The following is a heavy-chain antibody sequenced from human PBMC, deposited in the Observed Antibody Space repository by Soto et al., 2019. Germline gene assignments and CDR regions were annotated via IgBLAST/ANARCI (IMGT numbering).Heavy chain of an antibody. CDR2: ISYDGSNK. V-gene: IGHV3-30-3*01. J-gene: IGHJ6*02. D-gene: IGHD2-15*01. CDR1: GFTFSSYA. CDR3: ARVVVVAATGYFDYYGMDV. Sequence: PGGSLRLSCAASGFTFSSYAMHWVRQAPGKGLEWVAVISYDGSNKYYADSVKGRFTISRDNSKNTLYLQMNSLRAEDTAVYYCARVVVVAATGYFDYYGMDVWGQGTTVTVSS.